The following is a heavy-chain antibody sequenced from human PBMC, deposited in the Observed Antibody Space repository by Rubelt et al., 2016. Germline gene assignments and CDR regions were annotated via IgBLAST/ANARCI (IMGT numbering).Heavy chain of an antibody. D-gene: IGHD3-22*01. J-gene: IGHJ4*02. CDR1: GYTFTSYA. V-gene: IGHV7-4-1*02. CDR3: ARAYYYDSSALTWAFDY. Sequence: QVQLVQSGSELKKPGASVKVSCKASGYTFTSYAMNWVRQAPGQGLEWMGWINTNTGNPTYAQGFTVRFVSPSDTSVSTAYLQISSLKAEDTAVYYCARAYYYDSSALTWAFDYWGQGTLVTVSS. CDR2: INTNTGNP.